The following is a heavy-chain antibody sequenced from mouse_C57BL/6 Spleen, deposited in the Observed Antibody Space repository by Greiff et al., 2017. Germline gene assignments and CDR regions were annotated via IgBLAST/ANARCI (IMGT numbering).Heavy chain of an antibody. CDR3: ERDWTPRAMDY. CDR2: ISDGGSYT. J-gene: IGHJ4*01. CDR1: GFTFSSYA. Sequence: EVQLVESGGGLVKPGGSLKLSCAASGFTFSSYAMSWVRQTPEKRLEWVATISDGGSYTYYPDNVKGRFTISRDNAKNNLYLQMSHLKSEDTAMYYCERDWTPRAMDYWGQGTSVTVSS. V-gene: IGHV5-4*01.